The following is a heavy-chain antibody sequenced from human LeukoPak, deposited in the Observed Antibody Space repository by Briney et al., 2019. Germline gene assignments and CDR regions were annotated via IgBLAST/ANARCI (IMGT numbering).Heavy chain of an antibody. D-gene: IGHD6-13*01. J-gene: IGHJ6*03. Sequence: SETLSLTCTVSGGSISSYYWSWIRQPPGKGLECVGHVYYSGSTYYNPSLKSRVTISLDTSKNQFPLKLSSVTAADTAVYYCARGSSSWLDYYMDVWGKGTTVTVSS. CDR2: VYYSGST. CDR3: ARGSSSWLDYYMDV. CDR1: GGSISSYY. V-gene: IGHV4-59*12.